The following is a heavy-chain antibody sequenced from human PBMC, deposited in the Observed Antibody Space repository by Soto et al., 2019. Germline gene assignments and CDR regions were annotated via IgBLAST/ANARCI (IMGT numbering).Heavy chain of an antibody. Sequence: GGSLRLSCAASGFTFSSYSMNWVRQAPGKGLEWVSYISSSSSTIYYADSVKGRFTISRDNAKNSLYLQMNSLRAEDTAVYYCARVSYYDFWSGYYSSGPQDYWGQGTLVTV. J-gene: IGHJ4*02. CDR3: ARVSYYDFWSGYYSSGPQDY. CDR2: ISSSSSTI. V-gene: IGHV3-48*01. CDR1: GFTFSSYS. D-gene: IGHD3-3*01.